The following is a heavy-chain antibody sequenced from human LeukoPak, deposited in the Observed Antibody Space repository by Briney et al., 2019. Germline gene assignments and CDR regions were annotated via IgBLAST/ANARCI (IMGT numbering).Heavy chain of an antibody. CDR3: ARVTGYMTEDYFDY. Sequence: SETLSLTCTVSGYSISRGYHWGWIRQPPGKGLEWIGSIYHSGSTYYSPSLKSRVTISVDTSKNQFSLRLSSVTAADTAVYYCARVTGYMTEDYFDYWGQGTLITVSS. V-gene: IGHV4-38-2*02. CDR1: GYSISRGYH. D-gene: IGHD6-13*01. J-gene: IGHJ4*02. CDR2: IYHSGST.